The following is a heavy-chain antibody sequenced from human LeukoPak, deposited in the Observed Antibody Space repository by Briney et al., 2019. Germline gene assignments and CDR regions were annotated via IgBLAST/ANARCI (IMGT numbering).Heavy chain of an antibody. CDR1: GFSFSSYG. J-gene: IGHJ3*02. D-gene: IGHD3-9*01. CDR2: ISSSSSYI. Sequence: GGSLRLSCTASGFSFSSYGMYWVRQAPGKGLEWVSSISSSSSYIYYADSVKGRFTISRDNAKNSLYLQMNSLRAEDTAVYYCARDRVRYFDWLLAGAFDIWGQGTMVTVSS. CDR3: ARDRVRYFDWLLAGAFDI. V-gene: IGHV3-21*01.